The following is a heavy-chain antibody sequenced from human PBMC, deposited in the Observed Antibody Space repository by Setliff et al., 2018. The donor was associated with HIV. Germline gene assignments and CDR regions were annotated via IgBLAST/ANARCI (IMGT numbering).Heavy chain of an antibody. Sequence: SVKVSCKASGGTFSSYAFSWVRQAPGQGLEWMGGIIPIFGTANYAQKFQGRVTITTDASTSTAFMELSSLRSEDTAVYYCVRDRYSYGYTPTWFDPWGQGTLVTVSS. J-gene: IGHJ5*02. CDR2: IIPIFGTA. CDR1: GGTFSSYA. V-gene: IGHV1-69*05. D-gene: IGHD5-18*01. CDR3: VRDRYSYGYTPTWFDP.